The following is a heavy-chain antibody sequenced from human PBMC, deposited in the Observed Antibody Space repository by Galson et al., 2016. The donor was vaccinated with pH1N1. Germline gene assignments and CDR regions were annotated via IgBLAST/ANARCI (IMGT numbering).Heavy chain of an antibody. CDR1: GFTFSGFW. Sequence: SLRLSCAASGFTFSGFWMQWVRQAPGKGLEWVANIKQDGSEMHYVDSVKGRFTISRDNAKNSLYLQMNSLRAEDSAVYYCARRYFDHWGQGTLVTVSS. CDR3: ARRYFDH. V-gene: IGHV3-7*03. J-gene: IGHJ4*02. CDR2: IKQDGSEM.